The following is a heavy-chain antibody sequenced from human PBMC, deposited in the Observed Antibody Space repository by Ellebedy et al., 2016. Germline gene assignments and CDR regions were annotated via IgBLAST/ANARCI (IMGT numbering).Heavy chain of an antibody. CDR2: ISTSNGDT. Sequence: ASVKVSCXASGYTFISYGITWVRQAPGQGLEWMGWISTSNGDTNYAQKLQGRVTMTTDPSTSTAYMELRSLRSDDTAVYYCARGNHYYDSSGYHDWGQGTLVTVSS. V-gene: IGHV1-18*01. CDR1: GYTFISYG. CDR3: ARGNHYYDSSGYHD. J-gene: IGHJ4*02. D-gene: IGHD3-22*01.